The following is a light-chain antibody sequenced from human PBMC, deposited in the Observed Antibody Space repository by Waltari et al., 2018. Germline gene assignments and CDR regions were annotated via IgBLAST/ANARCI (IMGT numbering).Light chain of an antibody. J-gene: IGLJ2*01. CDR2: QDN. V-gene: IGLV3-1*01. CDR1: KLGERY. CDR3: QAWDSSADVV. Sequence: SYVVTQPPSVSVSPGQTASITCSGDKLGERYASWYQQKPGQSPCLVIYQDNNRPSGVPERFSGSNSGNTATLTISGTQAMDEADYYCQAWDSSADVVFGGGTKLTVL.